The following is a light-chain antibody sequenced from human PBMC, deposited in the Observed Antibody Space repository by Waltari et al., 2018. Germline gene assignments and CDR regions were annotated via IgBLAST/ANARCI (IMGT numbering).Light chain of an antibody. CDR2: VVS. V-gene: IGLV2-14*01. CDR3: SSYMNSSLV. Sequence: QSALTQPASVSGSPGQSITISCTGTSSDIGGYKYVSWYQQHPGKAPKLMIYVVSNRPSVVSNRFSGSKAGSTASLTISGLQSEDEADYYCSSYMNSSLVCGAGTKVTVL. J-gene: IGLJ3*02. CDR1: SSDIGGYKY.